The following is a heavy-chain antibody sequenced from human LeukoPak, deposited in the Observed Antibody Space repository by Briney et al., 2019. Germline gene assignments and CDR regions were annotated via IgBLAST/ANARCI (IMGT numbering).Heavy chain of an antibody. CDR3: ARRLLWFGELPDY. J-gene: IGHJ4*02. D-gene: IGHD3-10*01. Sequence: GASVKVSCKASGYTFTGYYMHWVRQAPGQGLEWMGWINPNSGGTNYAQKFRGRVTMTRDTSISTAYMELSRLRSDDTAVYYCARRLLWFGELPDYWGQGTLVTVSS. CDR2: INPNSGGT. CDR1: GYTFTGYY. V-gene: IGHV1-2*02.